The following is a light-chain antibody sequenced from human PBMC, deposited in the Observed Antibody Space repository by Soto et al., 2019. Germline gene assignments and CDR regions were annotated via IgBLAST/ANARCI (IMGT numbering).Light chain of an antibody. CDR2: GAS. J-gene: IGKJ5*01. CDR3: QQYGSSLIT. Sequence: EIVLTQSPGTLSLSPGDRATLSGRASQSVSSSYSAWYQQKPGQAPRLLIYGASSRATGIPDRFSGSGSGTDFTLTISRLEPEDFGMYYCQQYGSSLITFGQGTRLEIK. CDR1: QSVSSSY. V-gene: IGKV3-20*01.